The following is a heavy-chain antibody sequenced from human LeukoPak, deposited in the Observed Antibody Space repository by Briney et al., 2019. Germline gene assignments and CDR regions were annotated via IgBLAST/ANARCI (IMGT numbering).Heavy chain of an antibody. V-gene: IGHV3-21*01. CDR3: AREVVTNLGNYFDY. CDR1: GFTFSGYT. CDR2: ISSSSTFI. Sequence: PGGSLRLSCAASGFTFSGYTMTWVRQAPGKGLEWVSSISSSSTFIYYPDSVKGRFTISRDNAKNSLYLQMNSLRAEDTAVYCCAREVVTNLGNYFDYWGQGTLVTVSS. J-gene: IGHJ4*02. D-gene: IGHD2-21*02.